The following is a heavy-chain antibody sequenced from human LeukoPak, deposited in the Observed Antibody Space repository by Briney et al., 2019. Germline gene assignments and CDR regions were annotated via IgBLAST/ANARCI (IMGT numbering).Heavy chain of an antibody. CDR2: ICYSGST. V-gene: IGHV4-59*01. D-gene: IGHD4-11*01. Sequence: KPSETLSLTCTVSGGSISSYYWSWIRQPPGKGLEWVGYICYSGSTNYYPSLKIRGTISVDTSKKQFSLKLSSVTAADTAVYYCARVVSPFRTRVTNNWFDPWGQGTLVTVSS. J-gene: IGHJ5*02. CDR3: ARVVSPFRTRVTNNWFDP. CDR1: GGSISSYY.